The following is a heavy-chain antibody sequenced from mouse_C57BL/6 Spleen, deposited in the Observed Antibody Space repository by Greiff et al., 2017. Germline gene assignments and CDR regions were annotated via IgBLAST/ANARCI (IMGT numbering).Heavy chain of an antibody. CDR3: ARSRAQAKSYYAMDY. D-gene: IGHD3-2*02. J-gene: IGHJ4*01. CDR2: INPSNGGT. V-gene: IGHV1-53*01. Sequence: QVQLKQPGTELVKPGASVKLSCKASGYTFTSYWMHWVKQRPGQGLEWIGNINPSNGGTNYNEKFKSKATLTVDKSSSTAYMQLSSLTSEDSAVYYCARSRAQAKSYYAMDYWGQGTSVTVSS. CDR1: GYTFTSYW.